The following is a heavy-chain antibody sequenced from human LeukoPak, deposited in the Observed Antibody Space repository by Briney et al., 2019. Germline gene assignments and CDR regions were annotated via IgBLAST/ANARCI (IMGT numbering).Heavy chain of an antibody. CDR1: GFTFSSST. CDR3: ATGLELYY. Sequence: ASVKVSCKTSGFTFSSSTMQWVRQARGQRFEWIGWIVVGGGNTNYAQKFQERVTISRDMSTRTAYMELSSLRSEDTAVYYCATGLELYYWGQGTLVTVSS. D-gene: IGHD1-26*01. J-gene: IGHJ4*02. CDR2: IVVGGGNT. V-gene: IGHV1-58*02.